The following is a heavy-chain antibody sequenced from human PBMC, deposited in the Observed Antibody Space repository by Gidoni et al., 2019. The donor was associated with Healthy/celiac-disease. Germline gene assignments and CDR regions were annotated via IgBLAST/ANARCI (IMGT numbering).Heavy chain of an antibody. D-gene: IGHD4-4*01. V-gene: IGHV3-49*04. CDR3: TRELHPYYYYGMDV. Sequence: EVQLVASGGGLVPPGRSLRLSCTASGFTFGDYAMSWVRQAPGKGLEWVGFIRSKAYGGTTEYAASVKGRFTISRDDSKSIAYLQMNSLKTEDTAVYYCTRELHPYYYYGMDVWGQGTTVTVSS. CDR2: IRSKAYGGTT. CDR1: GFTFGDYA. J-gene: IGHJ6*02.